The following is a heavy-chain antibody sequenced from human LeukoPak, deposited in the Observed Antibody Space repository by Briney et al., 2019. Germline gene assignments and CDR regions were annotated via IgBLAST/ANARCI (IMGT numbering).Heavy chain of an antibody. J-gene: IGHJ4*02. Sequence: GGSLRLSCAASGFAFNTYSMNWARQAPGKGLEWVSSIDSSSGYMFYADSVKGRFIISRDNAKNSLYLQMNSLRVEDTAVYYCLRGDRRDYWGQGTLVTVSS. CDR2: IDSSSGYM. CDR3: LRGDRRDY. CDR1: GFAFNTYS. V-gene: IGHV3-21*06.